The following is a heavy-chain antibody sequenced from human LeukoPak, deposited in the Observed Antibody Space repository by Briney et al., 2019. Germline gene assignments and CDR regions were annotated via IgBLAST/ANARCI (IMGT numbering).Heavy chain of an antibody. V-gene: IGHV3-21*01. CDR1: GFTFSSYS. J-gene: IGHJ4*02. Sequence: GGSLRLSCAASGFTFSSYSMNWVRQAPGKGLEWVSSISSSSSYIYYADSVKGRFTISRDNAKNSLYLQMNSLRAEDTAVYYCARDIVGAYYFDYWGQGTLVTVSS. CDR2: ISSSSSYI. CDR3: ARDIVGAYYFDY. D-gene: IGHD1-26*01.